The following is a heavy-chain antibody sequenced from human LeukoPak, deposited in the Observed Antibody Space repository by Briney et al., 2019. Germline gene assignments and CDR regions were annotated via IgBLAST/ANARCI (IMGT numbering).Heavy chain of an antibody. CDR3: IRYSSGWF. CDR1: GFTFRNAW. CDR2: IKSKTDGGTA. V-gene: IGHV3-15*01. Sequence: GGSLRLSCAASGFTFRNAWLSWVRQAPGKGLEWVGRIKSKTDGGTADYAAPVNGRFTISRDDSKNTLYLQMNSLKTEDTAVYYCIRYSSGWFWGQGTLVTVSS. D-gene: IGHD6-19*01. J-gene: IGHJ4*02.